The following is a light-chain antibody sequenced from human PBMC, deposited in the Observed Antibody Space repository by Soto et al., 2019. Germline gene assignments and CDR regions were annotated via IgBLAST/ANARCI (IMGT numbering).Light chain of an antibody. Sequence: QSALTQPPSASGSPGQSVTISCTGTSSDIGAYNYVSWFQQHPGEAPKLIISEVNKRPSGVPDRFSGSKSGNTASLTISGLQAEDEADYYCSSYTSSSTLLYVFGTGTKVTVL. CDR1: SSDIGAYNY. CDR2: EVN. J-gene: IGLJ1*01. V-gene: IGLV2-8*01. CDR3: SSYTSSSTLLYV.